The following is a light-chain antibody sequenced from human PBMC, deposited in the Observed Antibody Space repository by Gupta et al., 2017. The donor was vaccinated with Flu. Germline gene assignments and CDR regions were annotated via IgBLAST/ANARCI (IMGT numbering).Light chain of an antibody. V-gene: IGKV1-12*01. CDR1: QDISSW. CDR3: QQAHSWPIT. Sequence: GDRVTITCRASQDISSWLAWYQQKPGKAPKLLIYSAAIVQTGVPSRFSGSGSGTDFTLTISSLQPEDFATYFCQQAHSWPITFGQGTRLEIK. J-gene: IGKJ5*01. CDR2: SAA.